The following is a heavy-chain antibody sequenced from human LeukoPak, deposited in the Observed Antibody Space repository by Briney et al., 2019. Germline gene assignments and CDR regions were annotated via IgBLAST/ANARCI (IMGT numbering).Heavy chain of an antibody. D-gene: IGHD3-9*01. CDR2: INPSGGST. V-gene: IGHV1-46*01. CDR3: AREHFDWLSVSTINCFDP. CDR1: GYTFTTYY. Sequence: ASVKVSCKASGYTFTTYYIHWVRQAPGQGLEWMGIINPSGGSTSYAQKFQDRVTMTRDTSTSTVYMELSSLRSEDTAVYYCAREHFDWLSVSTINCFDPWGQGTLVTVSS. J-gene: IGHJ5*02.